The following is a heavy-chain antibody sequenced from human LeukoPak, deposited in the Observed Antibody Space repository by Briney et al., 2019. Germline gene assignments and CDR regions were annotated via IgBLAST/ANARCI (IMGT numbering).Heavy chain of an antibody. CDR3: ARSTGSRVLNAFDI. D-gene: IGHD1-1*01. V-gene: IGHV4-30-2*01. CDR2: IYHSGST. J-gene: IGHJ3*02. Sequence: YIYHSGSTYYNPSLKSRVTISVDRSKNQFSLKLSSVTAADTAVYYCARSTGSRVLNAFDIWGQGTMVTVSS.